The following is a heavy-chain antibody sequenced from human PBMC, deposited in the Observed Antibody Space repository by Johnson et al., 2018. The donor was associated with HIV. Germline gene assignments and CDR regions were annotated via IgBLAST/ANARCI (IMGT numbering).Heavy chain of an antibody. CDR1: GFTFSNAW. CDR2: IKSKTDGGTT. J-gene: IGHJ3*02. Sequence: VQLVESGGGLVQPGGSLKLSCAASGFTFSNAWMSWVRKAPGKGLEWVGRIKSKTDGGTTDYAAPVKGRFTISRDDSKNTLYLQMNSMKTEATAVYFGAGRWDAVDIWGQGTMLTVSS. CDR3: AGRWDAVDI. D-gene: IGHD2-15*01. V-gene: IGHV3-15*01.